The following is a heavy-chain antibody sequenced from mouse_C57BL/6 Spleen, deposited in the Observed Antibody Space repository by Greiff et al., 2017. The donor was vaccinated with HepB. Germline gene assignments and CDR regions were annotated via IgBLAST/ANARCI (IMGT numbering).Heavy chain of an antibody. CDR1: GFNIKNTY. J-gene: IGHJ3*01. D-gene: IGHD3-2*02. CDR2: IDPANGNI. V-gene: IGHV14-3*01. CDR3: ARSGSSGYGFAY. Sequence: EVKLMESVAELVRPGASVKLSCTASGFNIKNTYMYWVKQRPEQGLEWIGRIDPANGNIKYAPKFPGKAPITTDTSSNTAYLQLSSLTSEDTAIYYCARSGSSGYGFAYWGQGTLVTVSA.